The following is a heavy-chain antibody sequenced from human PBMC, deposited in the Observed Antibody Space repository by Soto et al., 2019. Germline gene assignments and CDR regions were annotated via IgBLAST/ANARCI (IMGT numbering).Heavy chain of an antibody. D-gene: IGHD3-10*01. V-gene: IGHV2-26*01. CDR1: GFSLSNARMG. Sequence: QVTLKESGPVLVKPTETLTLTCTVSGFSLSNARMGVSWIRQPPGKALEWLAHIFSNDEKSYSTSLKSRLTISNDTSTSPEVLTLTNMDPVDTATYYCAQNVRGVILWFDPWGQGNLVTVSS. CDR3: AQNVRGVILWFDP. J-gene: IGHJ5*02. CDR2: IFSNDEK.